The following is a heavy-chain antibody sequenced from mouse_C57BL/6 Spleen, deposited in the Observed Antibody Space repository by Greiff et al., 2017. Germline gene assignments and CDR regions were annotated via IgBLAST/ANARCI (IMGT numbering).Heavy chain of an antibody. D-gene: IGHD2-3*01. V-gene: IGHV1-82*01. CDR1: GYAFSSSW. CDR2: IYPGDGDT. J-gene: IGHJ3*01. Sequence: QVQLQQSGPELVKPGASVKISCKASGYAFSSSWMNWVKQRPGKGLEWIGRIYPGDGDTNYKWKFKGKATLTADTSASTAYMQLSSLASEDSAVCFCASEDGYYEGFAYWGQGTLVTVSA. CDR3: ASEDGYYEGFAY.